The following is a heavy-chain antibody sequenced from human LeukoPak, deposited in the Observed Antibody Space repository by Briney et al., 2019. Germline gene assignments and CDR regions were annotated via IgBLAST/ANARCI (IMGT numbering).Heavy chain of an antibody. Sequence: ASVKVSCKASGYTFTSYYMHWVRHAPGQGLEWMGIINPGGGSTSYAQKFQGRVTMTRDTSTSTVYMELSSLRSEDTAVYYCARDLKAFDSSGYSSFDYWGQGTPVTVSS. CDR1: GYTFTSYY. J-gene: IGHJ4*02. CDR2: INPGGGST. CDR3: ARDLKAFDSSGYSSFDY. D-gene: IGHD3-22*01. V-gene: IGHV1-46*01.